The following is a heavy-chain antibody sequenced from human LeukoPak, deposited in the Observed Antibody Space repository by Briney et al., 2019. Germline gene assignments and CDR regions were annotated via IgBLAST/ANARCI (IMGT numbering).Heavy chain of an antibody. Sequence: PGGSLRLSCAASGFTFSSYAMSWVRQAPGKGLEWVSAISGSGGSTYYADSVKGRFTTSSDNSKNMLYLQMNSLRAEDTAVYYCANVRGYSRNDAIDMWRRGRMVTVSS. CDR2: ISGSGGST. CDR3: ANVRGYSRNDAIDM. CDR1: GFTFSSYA. J-gene: IGHJ3*02. D-gene: IGHD5-18*01. V-gene: IGHV3-23*01.